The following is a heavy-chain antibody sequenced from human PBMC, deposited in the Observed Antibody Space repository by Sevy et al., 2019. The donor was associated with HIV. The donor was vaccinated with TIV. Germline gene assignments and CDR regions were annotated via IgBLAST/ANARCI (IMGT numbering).Heavy chain of an antibody. CDR2: INGRGGST. D-gene: IGHD6-6*01. J-gene: IGHJ4*01. V-gene: IGHV3-23*01. CDR3: ARPAPRIAPSSAAFFDS. CDR1: GFTFSSFA. Sequence: GGSLRLSCAASGFASGFTFSSFAMSWVRQLPGKGLEWVSTINGRGGSTYYADSVKGRFTLSRDNSINALFLQMDSLTPVETALYYFARPAPRIAPSSAAFFDSWGHGTLVTVSS.